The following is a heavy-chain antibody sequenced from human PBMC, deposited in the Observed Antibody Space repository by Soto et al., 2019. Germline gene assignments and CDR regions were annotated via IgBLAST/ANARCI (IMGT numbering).Heavy chain of an antibody. J-gene: IGHJ6*03. CDR1: GFTFSSYG. Sequence: QVPLVESGGGVVQPGRSLRLSCATSGFTFSSYGMQWVRQAPGKRLEWVAVIWYDGSNKYYADSVKGRFTISRDNTKNTLYVQMNSLGAKYTTVYYCAGDRKESAFYYDYYRDVWGDGTTVTVSS. CDR3: AGDRKESAFYYDYYRDV. CDR2: IWYDGSNK. V-gene: IGHV3-33*01.